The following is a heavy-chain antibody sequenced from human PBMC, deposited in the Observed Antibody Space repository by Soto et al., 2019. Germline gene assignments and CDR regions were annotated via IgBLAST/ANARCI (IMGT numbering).Heavy chain of an antibody. CDR1: GGTFSSYA. CDR3: ARIKYSGYDYHDAFDI. Sequence: EASVKVSCKASGGTFSSYAISWVRQAPGQGLEWMGGIIPIFGTANYAQKFQGRVTITADKSTSTAYMELSSLRSEDTAVYYCARIKYSGYDYHDAFDIWGQGTMVTVSS. J-gene: IGHJ3*02. V-gene: IGHV1-69*06. D-gene: IGHD5-12*01. CDR2: IIPIFGTA.